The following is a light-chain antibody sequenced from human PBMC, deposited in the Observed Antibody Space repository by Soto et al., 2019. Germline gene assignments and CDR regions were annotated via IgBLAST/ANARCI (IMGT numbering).Light chain of an antibody. J-gene: IGKJ1*01. CDR1: QSVSSN. V-gene: IGKV3-15*01. CDR3: QQYNKWPRT. Sequence: VLTQSPGTLSLSPGERATLSCRASQSVSSNLAWYQQKPGLAPRLLIYDTSTRATGIPVTFSGSGFGTEFTLTISSLESEDFAVYYCQQYNKWPRTFGQGTKWRS. CDR2: DTS.